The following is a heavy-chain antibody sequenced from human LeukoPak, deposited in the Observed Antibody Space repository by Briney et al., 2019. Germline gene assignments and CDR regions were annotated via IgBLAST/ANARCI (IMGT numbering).Heavy chain of an antibody. CDR1: GFTFSDYY. Sequence: GGSLRLSCAVSGFTFSDYYMSWIRQAPGKGLEWVSYISSGGSTISHADSVKGRFTISRDNSENSLYLQMNSLRAEDTAVYYCARRAAAGRCFGYWGQGTLVTVSS. V-gene: IGHV3-11*01. CDR3: ARRAAAGRCFGY. CDR2: ISSGGSTI. D-gene: IGHD6-13*01. J-gene: IGHJ4*02.